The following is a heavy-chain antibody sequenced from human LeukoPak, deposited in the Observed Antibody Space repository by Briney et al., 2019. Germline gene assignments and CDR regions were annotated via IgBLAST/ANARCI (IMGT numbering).Heavy chain of an antibody. V-gene: IGHV4-34*01. CDR3: ARGDKSAMVRGVRRFDY. CDR2: INHSGRT. D-gene: IGHD3-10*01. Sequence: AEPLSLTCAVYGVSFSGYYWSWIRQPPGKGLEWMGEINHSGRTNYNPSHKRRVTISVDTSKNQFSLKLSSVTAADTAVYYCARGDKSAMVRGVRRFDYWGQGTLVTVSS. J-gene: IGHJ4*02. CDR1: GVSFSGYY.